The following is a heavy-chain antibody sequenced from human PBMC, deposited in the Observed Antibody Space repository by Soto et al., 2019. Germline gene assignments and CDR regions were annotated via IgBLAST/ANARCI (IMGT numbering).Heavy chain of an antibody. CDR1: GYTFTSYV. D-gene: IGHD1-1*01. J-gene: IGHJ5*02. V-gene: IGHV1-18*04. CDR2: ISAYNGNT. CDR3: ARDWVPRALSPPNWFDP. Sequence: GASVKVSCKASGYTFTSYVISWVRQAPGQGLEWMGWISAYNGNTNYAQKLQGRVTMTTDTSTSTAYMELRSLRSDDTAVYYCARDWVPRALSPPNWFDPWGQGTLVTVSS.